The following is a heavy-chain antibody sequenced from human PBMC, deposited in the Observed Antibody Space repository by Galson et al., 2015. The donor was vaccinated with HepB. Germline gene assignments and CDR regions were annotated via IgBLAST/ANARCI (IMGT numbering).Heavy chain of an antibody. Sequence: SLRLSCAGSGDNFITYSINWVRQAPGKGLEWLSYISSNSETIYYADSVKGRFTISRDNAKKSLYLQMNSLRDGDTAVYYCAKSTTGWFDLWGQGTLVTVSS. D-gene: IGHD1-1*01. J-gene: IGHJ5*02. CDR1: GDNFITYS. CDR3: AKSTTGWFDL. CDR2: ISSNSETI. V-gene: IGHV3-48*02.